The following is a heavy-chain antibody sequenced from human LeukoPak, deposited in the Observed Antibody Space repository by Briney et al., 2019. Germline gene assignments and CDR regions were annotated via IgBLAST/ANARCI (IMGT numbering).Heavy chain of an antibody. J-gene: IGHJ6*03. CDR2: IYPGDSDT. CDR3: ARSVSFRYYYGSGSSYYYMDV. CDR1: GYSFTSYW. Sequence: GESLKISCKGSGYSFTSYWIGWVRQMPGKGLEWMGIIYPGDSDTRYSPSFQGQVTISADKSISTAYLQWSSLKASDTAMYYCARSVSFRYYYGSGSSYYYMDVWGKGTTVTISS. D-gene: IGHD3-10*01. V-gene: IGHV5-51*01.